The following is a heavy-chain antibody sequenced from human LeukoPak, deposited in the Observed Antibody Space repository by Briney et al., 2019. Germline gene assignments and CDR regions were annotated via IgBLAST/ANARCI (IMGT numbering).Heavy chain of an antibody. CDR2: IYYSGST. CDR3: ATSGRLYYYDSSGYNVFDY. Sequence: PSETLSLTCTVSGGSISSYYWSWIRQPPGKGLEWIGYIYYSGSTNYNPSLKSRVTISVGTSKNQFSLKLSSVTAADTAVYYCATSGRLYYYDSSGYNVFDYWGQGTLVTVSS. CDR1: GGSISSYY. D-gene: IGHD3-22*01. V-gene: IGHV4-59*08. J-gene: IGHJ4*02.